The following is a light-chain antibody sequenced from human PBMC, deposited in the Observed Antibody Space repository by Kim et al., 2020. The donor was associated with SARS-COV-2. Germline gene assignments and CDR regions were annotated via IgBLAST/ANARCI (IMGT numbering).Light chain of an antibody. V-gene: IGLV3-21*04. CDR3: QVWDATGDHHWV. CDR1: NIGSDT. CDR2: HDG. J-gene: IGLJ3*02. Sequence: PGKRARITCGGENIGSDTVRWYQQRPGQAPVLVIYHDGDRPAGIPQRFSGSNSGDTATLTISRGEAGDEADYYCQVWDATGDHHWVFGGGTQLTVL.